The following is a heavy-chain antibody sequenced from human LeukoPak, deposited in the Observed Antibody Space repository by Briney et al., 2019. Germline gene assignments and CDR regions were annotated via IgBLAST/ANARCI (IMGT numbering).Heavy chain of an antibody. J-gene: IGHJ5*02. CDR3: AKDYGTYQLLSGGANWFDP. CDR1: GFTFSSYA. D-gene: IGHD2-2*01. CDR2: ISGSGGST. V-gene: IGHV3-23*01. Sequence: PGGSLRLSCAASGFTFSSYAMSWVRQAPGKGLEWVSAISGSGGSTYYADSVKGRFTISRDNSKNTLYLQMNSLRAEDTAVYYCAKDYGTYQLLSGGANWFDPWGQGTLVTVSS.